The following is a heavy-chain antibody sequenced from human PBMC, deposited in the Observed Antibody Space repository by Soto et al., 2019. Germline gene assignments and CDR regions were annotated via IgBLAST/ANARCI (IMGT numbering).Heavy chain of an antibody. CDR1: GFTFSSYG. CDR3: ARDSSPYYSDSSSRPKPYPLDY. V-gene: IGHV3-33*01. CDR2: IWYDGSNK. J-gene: IGHJ4*02. D-gene: IGHD3-22*01. Sequence: PGGSLRLSCAASGFTFSSYGMHWVRQAPGKGLEWVAVIWYDGSNKYYADSVKGRFTISRDNSKNTLYLQMNSLRAEDTAVYYCARDSSPYYSDSSSRPKPYPLDYWGQGTLVTVSP.